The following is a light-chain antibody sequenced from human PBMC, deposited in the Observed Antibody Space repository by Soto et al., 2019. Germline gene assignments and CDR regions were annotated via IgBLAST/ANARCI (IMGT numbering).Light chain of an antibody. Sequence: DIQMTQSPSTLSASVGDRVTITCRASQSISSWLAWYQKKPGKAPKLLIYDASSLESGVPSRFSGSGSGTEFTLTISSLQPDDFASYYCQLGFTFGLGTKVDIK. CDR3: QLGFT. CDR1: QSISSW. V-gene: IGKV1-5*01. CDR2: DAS. J-gene: IGKJ3*01.